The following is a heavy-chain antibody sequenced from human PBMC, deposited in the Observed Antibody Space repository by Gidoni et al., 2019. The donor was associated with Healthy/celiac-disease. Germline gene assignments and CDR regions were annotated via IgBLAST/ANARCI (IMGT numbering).Heavy chain of an antibody. Sequence: EVQLVESGGGLVQPGGSLRLSCAASGFTFSSYSMNWVRQAPGKGLEWVSYISSSSSTIYYADSVKGRFTISRDNAKNSLYLQMNSLRDEDTAVYYCARRMTYYYDSSGYYSDAFDIWGQGTMVTVSS. J-gene: IGHJ3*02. V-gene: IGHV3-48*02. CDR3: ARRMTYYYDSSGYYSDAFDI. D-gene: IGHD3-22*01. CDR2: ISSSSSTI. CDR1: GFTFSSYS.